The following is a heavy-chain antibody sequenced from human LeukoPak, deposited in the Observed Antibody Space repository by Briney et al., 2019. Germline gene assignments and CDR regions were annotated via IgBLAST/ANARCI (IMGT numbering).Heavy chain of an antibody. J-gene: IGHJ4*02. Sequence: PGRSLRLSCAASGFTFSSYGMHWVRRAPGKGLEWVAVIWYDGSNKYYADSVKGRFTISRDNSKNTLYLQMNSLRAEDTAVYYCARDQSSYYDSSGYFSHWGQGTLVTVSS. CDR1: GFTFSSYG. CDR3: ARDQSSYYDSSGYFSH. CDR2: IWYDGSNK. D-gene: IGHD3-22*01. V-gene: IGHV3-33*01.